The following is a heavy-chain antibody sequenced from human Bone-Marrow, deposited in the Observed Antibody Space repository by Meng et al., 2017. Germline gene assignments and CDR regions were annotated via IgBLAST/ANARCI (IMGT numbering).Heavy chain of an antibody. J-gene: IGHJ4*02. D-gene: IGHD3-22*01. V-gene: IGHV1-46*03. CDR1: GYTFTSYY. Sequence: ASVKVSCKASGYTFTSYYMHWVRQAPGQGLEWMGIINPSSGGTTYAQKFQGRVTMTRDSSTSTVYMELSSLRSEDTAVYYCATYYYDSSGYSRVDDYWGQGTLVTVSS. CDR2: INPSSGGT. CDR3: ATYYYDSSGYSRVDDY.